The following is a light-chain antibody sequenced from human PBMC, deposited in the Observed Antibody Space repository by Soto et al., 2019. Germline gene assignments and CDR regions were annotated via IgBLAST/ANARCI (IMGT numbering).Light chain of an antibody. CDR1: QSVSSY. J-gene: IGKJ3*01. CDR2: DAS. V-gene: IGKV3-11*01. Sequence: EIVSTQSPATLSLSPGERATLSCRASQSVSSYLAWYQQKPGQAPRLLIYDASNRATGIPARFSGSGSGTDFTLTISSLEPEDFAVYYCQQRSKWPFTFGPGTKVDIK. CDR3: QQRSKWPFT.